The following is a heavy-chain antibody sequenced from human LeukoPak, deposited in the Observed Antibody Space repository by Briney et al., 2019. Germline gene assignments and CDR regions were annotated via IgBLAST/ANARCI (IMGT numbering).Heavy chain of an antibody. CDR3: ARGRGSTDY. Sequence: GRSLRLSCAASGFTFSDSGMYWVRQSPGKGLEWVALIWYDGSNKYYADSVKGRFTISRDNSKNTLYLQMNSLRAEDTAVYYCARGRGSTDYWGQGTLVTVSS. CDR1: GFTFSDSG. V-gene: IGHV3-33*01. J-gene: IGHJ4*02. D-gene: IGHD2-2*01. CDR2: IWYDGSNK.